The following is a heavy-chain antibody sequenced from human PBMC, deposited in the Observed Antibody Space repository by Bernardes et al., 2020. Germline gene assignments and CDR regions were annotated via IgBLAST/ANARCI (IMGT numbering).Heavy chain of an antibody. CDR3: ARGFRRRCSSTSCYKENPDAFDI. V-gene: IGHV1-69*13. CDR2: IIPIFGTA. CDR1: GGTFSSYA. Sequence: SVKVSCKASGGTFSSYAISWVRQAPGQGLEWMGGIIPIFGTANYAQKFQGRVTITADESTSTAYMELSSLRSEDTAVYYCARGFRRRCSSTSCYKENPDAFDIWGQGTMVTVSS. J-gene: IGHJ3*02. D-gene: IGHD2-2*02.